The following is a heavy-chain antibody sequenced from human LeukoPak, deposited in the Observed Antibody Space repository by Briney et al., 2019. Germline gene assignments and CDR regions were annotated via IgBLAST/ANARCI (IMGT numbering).Heavy chain of an antibody. CDR3: ARDSGTTGEVKFDP. CDR2: MHHSGST. V-gene: IGHV4-38-2*02. D-gene: IGHD3-10*01. Sequence: PSETLSLTCTVSGNSISSDYYWGWIRPPPGMGLEWVGSMHHSGSTYYNPSLKSRVSMSVDTSKNQFSLKLSSVTAADTAVYYCARDSGTTGEVKFDPWGQGTLVTVSS. J-gene: IGHJ5*02. CDR1: GNSISSDYY.